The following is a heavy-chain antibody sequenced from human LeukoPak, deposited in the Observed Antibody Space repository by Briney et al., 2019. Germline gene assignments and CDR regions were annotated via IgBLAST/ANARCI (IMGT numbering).Heavy chain of an antibody. CDR3: AMTGSSGYYSDY. V-gene: IGHV1-46*01. D-gene: IGHD3-22*01. CDR2: INPSGSST. CDR1: GYTFTSYY. J-gene: IGHJ4*02. Sequence: GASVKVSCKASGYTFTSYYMHWVRQAPGQGLEWMGIINPSGSSTSYAQKFQGRVTTTRDTSTSTVYMELSSLRSEDTAVYYCAMTGSSGYYSDYWGQGTLVTVSS.